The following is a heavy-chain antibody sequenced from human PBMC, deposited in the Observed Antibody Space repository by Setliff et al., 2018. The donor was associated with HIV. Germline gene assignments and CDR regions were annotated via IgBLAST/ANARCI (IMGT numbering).Heavy chain of an antibody. Sequence: PSETLSLTCTVSGDSISSNNYYWAWIRQPPGKGPEWIGSIFYSETVYYGGRTYYSPSLKSRVTISVDTSKNQFSLSLTSVTAADTAVCYCARGVPLLPPHYWGQGTLVTVSS. D-gene: IGHD2-21*02. CDR2: IFYSETVYYGGRT. CDR3: ARGVPLLPPHY. CDR1: GDSISSNNYY. J-gene: IGHJ4*02. V-gene: IGHV4-39*07.